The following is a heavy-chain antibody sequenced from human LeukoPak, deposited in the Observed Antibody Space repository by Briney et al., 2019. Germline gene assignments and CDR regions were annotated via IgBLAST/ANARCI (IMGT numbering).Heavy chain of an antibody. CDR1: GLSFANYG. D-gene: IGHD4-23*01. V-gene: IGHV3-20*04. J-gene: IGHJ4*02. Sequence: PGGSLRLSCVASGLSFANYGMNWVRHGPGKGLEWVSGINWNGGSLEYADSVKGRFTISRDNAKNALYLQMNSLRAEDTAVYYCVKGGGNVRRYFEYWGQGTLVTVSS. CDR2: INWNGGSL. CDR3: VKGGGNVRRYFEY.